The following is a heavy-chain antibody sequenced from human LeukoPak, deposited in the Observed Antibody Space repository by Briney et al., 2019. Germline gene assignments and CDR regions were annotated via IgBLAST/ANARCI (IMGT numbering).Heavy chain of an antibody. V-gene: IGHV3-74*01. CDR1: GFTLSAYW. Sequence: GGSLRLSCAASGFTLSAYWMHWVRQAPGKGLTWVSRIEGDGNRITYADSVKGRFTISRDNAKNTLYLQMNSLRAEDTAVYYCVSFYETDWGRGTLVTVSS. J-gene: IGHJ4*02. CDR3: VSFYETD. CDR2: IEGDGNRI. D-gene: IGHD2/OR15-2a*01.